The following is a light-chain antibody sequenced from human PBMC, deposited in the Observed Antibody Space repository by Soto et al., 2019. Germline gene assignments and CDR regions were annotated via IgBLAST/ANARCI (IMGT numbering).Light chain of an antibody. CDR2: HVS. J-gene: IGLJ1*01. V-gene: IGLV2-14*01. CDR1: SSDVGGYNY. CDR3: SSYTSSSTLG. Sequence: QSVLTQPASVSGSPGQSITISCTGTSSDVGGYNYVSWYQQHPGKAPKLMIYHVSNRPSGVSNRFSGSKSGNTASLTISGLQAEDEADYYCSSYTSSSTLGFGTGTKVTVL.